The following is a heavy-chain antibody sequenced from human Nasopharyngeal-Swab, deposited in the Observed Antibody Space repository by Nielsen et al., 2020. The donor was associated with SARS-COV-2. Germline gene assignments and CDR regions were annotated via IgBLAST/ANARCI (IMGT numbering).Heavy chain of an antibody. V-gene: IGHV3-11*06. J-gene: IGHJ3*02. CDR3: ARDRLRQGYDFWSGYYPDAFDI. D-gene: IGHD3-3*01. CDR2: ISSSSSYT. CDR1: GFTLSDYY. Sequence: GESLKISCAASGFTLSDYYMSWIRQAPGKGLEWVSYISSSSSYTNYADSVKGRFTISRDNAKNSLYLQMNSLRAEDTAVYYCARDRLRQGYDFWSGYYPDAFDIWGQGTMVTVSS.